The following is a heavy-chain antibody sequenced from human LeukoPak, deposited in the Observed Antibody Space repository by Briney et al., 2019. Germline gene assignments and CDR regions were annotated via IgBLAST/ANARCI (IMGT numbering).Heavy chain of an antibody. CDR2: FYSGDTT. CDR1: GFTFSSYW. Sequence: GGSLRLSCAASGFTFSSYWMSWVRQAPGKGLEWVSVFYSGDTTYYANSVKGRFTISRDNSKNMLYLQMNSLRAEDTAVYYCARRLLTGYYEFWGQGTLVTVSS. J-gene: IGHJ4*02. V-gene: IGHV3-66*01. CDR3: ARRLLTGYYEF. D-gene: IGHD3-9*01.